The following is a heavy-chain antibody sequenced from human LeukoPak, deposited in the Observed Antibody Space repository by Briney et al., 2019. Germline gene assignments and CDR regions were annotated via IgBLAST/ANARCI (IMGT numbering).Heavy chain of an antibody. J-gene: IGHJ4*02. CDR3: ARLLGSSSSWFDY. V-gene: IGHV4-39*01. CDR1: GGSISSSSYY. Sequence: SETLSLTCTVSGGSISSSSYYWGWIRQPPGKGLEWIGSIYYSGSTYYNPSLKSRVTISVDTSKNQFSLKLSSVTAADTAVYYCARLLGSSSSWFDYWGQGTLVTVSS. D-gene: IGHD6-13*01. CDR2: IYYSGST.